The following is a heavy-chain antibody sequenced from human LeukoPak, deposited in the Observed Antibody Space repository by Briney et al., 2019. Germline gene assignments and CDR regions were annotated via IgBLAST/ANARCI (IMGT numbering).Heavy chain of an antibody. CDR2: IYYSGST. V-gene: IGHV4-31*03. CDR3: ARGLLQLALGPWYYFDY. Sequence: SQTLSLTCTVSGGSISSGGYYWSWIRQHPGKGLEWIGYIYYSGSTYYNPSLKSRVTISVDTSKNQFSLKLSSVTAADTAVYYCARGLLQLALGPWYYFDYWGQGTLVTVSS. J-gene: IGHJ4*02. D-gene: IGHD1-26*01. CDR1: GGSISSGGYY.